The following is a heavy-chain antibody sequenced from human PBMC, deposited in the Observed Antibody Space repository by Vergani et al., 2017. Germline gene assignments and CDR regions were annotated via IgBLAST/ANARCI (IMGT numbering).Heavy chain of an antibody. J-gene: IGHJ4*02. CDR2: IYTSGST. CDR3: ARDVAAARVYFDY. V-gene: IGHV4-61*02. Sequence: QVQLQESGPGLVKPSQTLSLTCTVSGGSISSGSYYWSWIRQPAGKGLEWIGRIYTSGSTNYNPSLKSRVTISVDTSKNQFSLKLSSMTAADTAVYYCARDVAAARVYFDYWGQGTLVTVSS. D-gene: IGHD6-13*01. CDR1: GGSISSGSYY.